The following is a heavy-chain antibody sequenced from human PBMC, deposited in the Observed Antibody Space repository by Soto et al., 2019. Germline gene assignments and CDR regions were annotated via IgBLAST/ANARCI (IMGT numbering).Heavy chain of an antibody. V-gene: IGHV1-18*01. D-gene: IGHD2-15*01. CDR2: ISAYNGNT. Sequence: ASVKVSCKASGYTFTSYGISWVRQAPGQGLEWMGWISAYNGNTNYAQKLQGRVTMTTDTSTSTAYMELRSLRSDDTAVYYCARADRYCGGGSCYSFDYWGQGTLVTVSS. CDR3: ARADRYCGGGSCYSFDY. J-gene: IGHJ4*02. CDR1: GYTFTSYG.